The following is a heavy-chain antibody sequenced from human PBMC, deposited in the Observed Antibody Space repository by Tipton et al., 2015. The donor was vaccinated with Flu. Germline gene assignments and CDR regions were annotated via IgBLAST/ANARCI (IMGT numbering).Heavy chain of an antibody. Sequence: GLVKPSETLSLTCTVSGGSISNDYWSWIRQPAGKGLEWIGRIYSSGSTNYDPSLKSRVTMSVDTSKNQFSLKLNSVAAADTAVYYCARGGYNLVYWGQGTLVTVSS. CDR1: GGSISNDY. CDR2: IYSSGST. J-gene: IGHJ4*02. D-gene: IGHD5-24*01. CDR3: ARGGYNLVY. V-gene: IGHV4-4*07.